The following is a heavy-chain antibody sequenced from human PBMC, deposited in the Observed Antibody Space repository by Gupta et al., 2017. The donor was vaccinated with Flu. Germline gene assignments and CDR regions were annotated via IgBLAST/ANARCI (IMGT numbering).Heavy chain of an antibody. CDR1: GFSFSSYT. D-gene: IGHD6-19*01. V-gene: IGHV3-21*01. J-gene: IGHJ4*02. CDR2: ISSSRSYI. Sequence: EVQLVESGGGLVKPGGSLTLSCAASGFSFSSYTMSWVRQAPGKGLEWVSSISSSRSYIYYADSLKGRVTISRDNAKNSLYLQMNSLRAEDTAFYYCERGGIAVPRTKYWGQGTLVTVSA. CDR3: ERGGIAVPRTKY.